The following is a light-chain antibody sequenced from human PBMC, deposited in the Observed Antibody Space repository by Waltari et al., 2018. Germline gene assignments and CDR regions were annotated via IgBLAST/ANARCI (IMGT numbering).Light chain of an antibody. J-gene: IGLJ1*01. V-gene: IGLV2-8*01. CDR2: EVS. Sequence: QSALTQPPSASGSPGQSVTLSCTGTSSDVGRYNYVSLYQHHPGEAPKLIISEVSKRPSGVPDRFSGSKSGNTASLTVSGLQPEDEADYYCSSFAGYNTPFVFGTGTKVTVL. CDR1: SSDVGRYNY. CDR3: SSFAGYNTPFV.